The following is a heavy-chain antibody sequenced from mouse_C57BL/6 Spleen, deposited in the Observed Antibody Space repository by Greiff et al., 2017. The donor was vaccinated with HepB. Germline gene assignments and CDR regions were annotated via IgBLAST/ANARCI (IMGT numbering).Heavy chain of an antibody. CDR3: ARGPNWADWYFDV. V-gene: IGHV1-53*01. CDR2: INPSNGGT. D-gene: IGHD4-1*01. J-gene: IGHJ1*03. Sequence: QVQLKQPGTELVKPGASVKLSCKASGYTFTSYWMHWVKQRPGQGLEWIGNINPSNGGTNYNEKFKSKATLTVDKSSSTAYMQLSSLTSEDSAVYYCARGPNWADWYFDVWGTGTTVTVSS. CDR1: GYTFTSYW.